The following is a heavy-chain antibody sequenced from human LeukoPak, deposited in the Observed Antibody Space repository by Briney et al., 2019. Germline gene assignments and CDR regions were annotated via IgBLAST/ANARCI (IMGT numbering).Heavy chain of an antibody. V-gene: IGHV4-31*03. CDR1: GGSISSGGYY. CDR2: IYYSGST. CDR3: TRVQGIVATISPLDYYYGMDV. J-gene: IGHJ6*02. D-gene: IGHD5-12*01. Sequence: SETLSLTCTVSGGSISSGGYYWSWIRQHPGKGLEWIGYIYYSGSTYYNPSLKSRVTISVDTSKNQFSLKLSSVTAADTAVYYCTRVQGIVATISPLDYYYGMDVWGQGTTVTVSS.